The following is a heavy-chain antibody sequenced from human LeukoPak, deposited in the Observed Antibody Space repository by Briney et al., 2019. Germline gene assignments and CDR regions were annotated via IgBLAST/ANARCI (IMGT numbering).Heavy chain of an antibody. Sequence: PGGSLRLSCAASGFTVSSNYMSWVRQAPGKGLEWVSVIYSGGSTYYADSVKGRFTISRDNSKNTLYLQMNSLRAEDTAVYYCARLYGSSWYYFDYWGQGTLVTVSS. CDR2: IYSGGST. CDR3: ARLYGSSWYYFDY. D-gene: IGHD6-13*01. V-gene: IGHV3-53*01. J-gene: IGHJ4*02. CDR1: GFTVSSNY.